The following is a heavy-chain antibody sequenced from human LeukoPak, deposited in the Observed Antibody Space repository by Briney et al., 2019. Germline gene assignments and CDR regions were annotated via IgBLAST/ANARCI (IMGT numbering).Heavy chain of an antibody. CDR1: GGSISSYY. D-gene: IGHD3-22*01. J-gene: IGHJ5*02. CDR3: AREIRAYYYDSSGYDPPNWFDP. V-gene: IGHV4-59*01. CDR2: IHNSGST. Sequence: KPSETLSLTCTVSGGSISSYYWSWIRQPPGKGLEWIGYIHNSGSTNYNASLKSRVTISVDTSKNQFSLKLSSVTAADTAVYYCAREIRAYYYDSSGYDPPNWFDPWGQGTLVTVSS.